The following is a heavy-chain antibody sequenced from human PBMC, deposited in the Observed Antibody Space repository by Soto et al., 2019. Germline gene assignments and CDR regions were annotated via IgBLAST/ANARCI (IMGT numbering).Heavy chain of an antibody. D-gene: IGHD2-8*01. CDR3: ARDLGEMYAI. Sequence: GGSLRLSCAGSGFTFRSSTMSWVRQAPGKGLEWVSSISSSSSYIYYADSLKGRFTISRDNAKNSLYLQLSSLRAEDTAVYYCARDLGEMYAIWGQGALVTV. CDR2: ISSSSSYI. V-gene: IGHV3-21*01. CDR1: GFTFRSST. J-gene: IGHJ4*02.